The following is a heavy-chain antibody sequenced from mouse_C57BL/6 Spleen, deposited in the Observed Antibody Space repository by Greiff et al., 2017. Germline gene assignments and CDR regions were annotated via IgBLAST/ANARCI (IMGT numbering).Heavy chain of an antibody. Sequence: VQVVESGAELVRPGTSVTVSCKASGYAFTNYLIEWVKQRPGQGLEWIGVINPGSGGTNYNEKFKGKATLTADKSSSTAYMQLSSLTSEDSAVYFCARSGLLGFAYWGQGTLVTVSA. D-gene: IGHD2-3*01. J-gene: IGHJ3*01. CDR1: GYAFTNYL. CDR2: INPGSGGT. V-gene: IGHV1-54*01. CDR3: ARSGLLGFAY.